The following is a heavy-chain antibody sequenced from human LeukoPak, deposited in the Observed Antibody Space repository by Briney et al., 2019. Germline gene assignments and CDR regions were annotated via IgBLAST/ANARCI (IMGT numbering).Heavy chain of an antibody. CDR2: ISYTGTYI. CDR3: VRDRGTYRPIDY. CDR1: AFSRNAYN. D-gene: IGHD1-26*01. Sequence: GGSLRLYCAASAFSRNAYNMNWGRQAPGKGLEWVSSISYTGTYIYYADSVKGRFTISRDNAQNSLYLQMNSLRAEDTAIYYCVRDRGTYRPIDYWGQGTLVTVSS. J-gene: IGHJ4*02. V-gene: IGHV3-21*04.